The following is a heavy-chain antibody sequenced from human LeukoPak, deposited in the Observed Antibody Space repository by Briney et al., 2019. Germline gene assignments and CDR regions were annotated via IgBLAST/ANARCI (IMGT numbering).Heavy chain of an antibody. J-gene: IGHJ6*03. Sequence: GGSLRLSCAASGFTFSSYWMHWVRQAPGKGLEWVSAISGSGGSTYYADSVKGRFTISRDNSKNTLYLQMNSLRAEDTAVYYCARDRIDGYSSSSDYYYYYYMDVWGKGTTVTVSS. CDR3: ARDRIDGYSSSSDYYYYYYMDV. CDR1: GFTFSSYW. V-gene: IGHV3-23*01. CDR2: ISGSGGST. D-gene: IGHD6-13*01.